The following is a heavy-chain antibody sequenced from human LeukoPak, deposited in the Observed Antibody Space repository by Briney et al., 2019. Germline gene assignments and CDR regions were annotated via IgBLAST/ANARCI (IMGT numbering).Heavy chain of an antibody. V-gene: IGHV3-23*01. CDR2: ISDSGGRT. CDR3: AKRGVVIRVILVGFHKEAYYFDS. Sequence: GGSLRLSCVASGFTFSSYSINWVRQAPGKGLEWVAGISDSGGRTNYADSVKGRFTISRDNPKNTLYLQMNSLRAEDTAVYFCAKRGVVIRVILVGFHKEAYYFDSWGQGALVSVSS. J-gene: IGHJ4*02. D-gene: IGHD3-10*01. CDR1: GFTFSSYS.